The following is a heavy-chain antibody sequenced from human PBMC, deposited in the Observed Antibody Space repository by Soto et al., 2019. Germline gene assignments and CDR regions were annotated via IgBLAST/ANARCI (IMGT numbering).Heavy chain of an antibody. Sequence: PGWCMRLSSAASGLSFRNQVMGVVRQVPGKGLEWVSGISAGGNLIYYADSVRGRFTMSRDNSKNMLYLQMNSLRAEDTAVYFFAKRQGKGAADNNFDFWGQGARVTVSS. D-gene: IGHD6-13*01. CDR1: GLSFRNQV. CDR3: AKRQGKGAADNNFDF. J-gene: IGHJ4*02. CDR2: ISAGGNLI. V-gene: IGHV3-23*01.